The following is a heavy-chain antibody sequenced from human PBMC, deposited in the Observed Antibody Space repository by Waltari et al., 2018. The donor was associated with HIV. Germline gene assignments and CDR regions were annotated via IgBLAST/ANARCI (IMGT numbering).Heavy chain of an antibody. Sequence: QVRLVESGGGVVQPGRSLHLPCEPSGVRFGAHDMHWVRQTPDKGLEWVAGISFEGAKKNYIDSVKGRFTVSRDNSKNTMYLQMNNLRPDDTAVYYCARDLAYSSTWPSYWGQGTLVTVSS. CDR2: ISFEGAKK. CDR3: ARDLAYSSTWPSY. CDR1: GVRFGAHD. V-gene: IGHV3-30*03. J-gene: IGHJ4*02. D-gene: IGHD6-13*01.